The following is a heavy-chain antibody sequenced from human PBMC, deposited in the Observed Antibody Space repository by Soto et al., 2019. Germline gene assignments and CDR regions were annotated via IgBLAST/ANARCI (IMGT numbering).Heavy chain of an antibody. CDR1: GYSFTSYW. CDR2: IYPGDSDT. J-gene: IGHJ6*02. V-gene: IGHV5-51*01. CDR3: ARHESAAENYYYYGMDV. D-gene: IGHD6-25*01. Sequence: LGESLKISCKGSGYSFTSYWIGWVRQMPGKGLEWMGIIYPGDSDTRYSPSFQGQVTISADKSISTAYLQWGSLKASDTAMYYCARHESAAENYYYYGMDVWGQGTTVTVSS.